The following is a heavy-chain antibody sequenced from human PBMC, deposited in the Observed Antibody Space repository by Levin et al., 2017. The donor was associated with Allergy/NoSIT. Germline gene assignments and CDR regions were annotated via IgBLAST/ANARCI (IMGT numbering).Heavy chain of an antibody. CDR3: ARDHENYDILTGYYTFHFDY. D-gene: IGHD3-9*01. CDR1: GFTFSSYW. J-gene: IGHJ4*02. CDR2: IKQDGSEK. Sequence: GGSLRLSCAASGFTFSSYWMSWVRQAPVKGLEWVANIKQDGSEKYYVDSVKGRFTISRDNAKNSLYLQMNSLRAEDTAVYYCARDHENYDILTGYYTFHFDYWGQGTLVTVSS. V-gene: IGHV3-7*04.